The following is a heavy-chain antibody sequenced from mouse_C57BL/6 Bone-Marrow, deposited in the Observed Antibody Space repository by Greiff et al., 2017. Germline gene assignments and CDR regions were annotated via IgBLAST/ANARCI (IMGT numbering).Heavy chain of an antibody. Sequence: VQLQQSGAELVKPGASVKISCKASGYAFSSYWMNWVKQRPGKGLEWIGQIYPGDGDTNYNGKFKGKATLTADKSSSTAYMQLSSLTSEDSAVYFCAREATVVATEAMDYWGQGTSVTVSS. V-gene: IGHV1-80*01. CDR3: AREATVVATEAMDY. D-gene: IGHD1-1*01. J-gene: IGHJ4*01. CDR2: IYPGDGDT. CDR1: GYAFSSYW.